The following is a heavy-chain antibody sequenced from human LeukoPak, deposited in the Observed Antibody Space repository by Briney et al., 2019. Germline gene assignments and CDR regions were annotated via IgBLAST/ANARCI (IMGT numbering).Heavy chain of an antibody. Sequence: SQTLSLTCTVSGGSISSGGYYWSWIRQPPGKGLEWIGYIYHSGSTYYNPSLKSRVTISVDRSENQFSLKLSSVTATDTTVYYCARERLGCSGGSCYSVVDIWGQGTMVTVSS. J-gene: IGHJ3*02. V-gene: IGHV4-30-2*01. CDR2: IYHSGST. D-gene: IGHD2-15*01. CDR1: GGSISSGGYY. CDR3: ARERLGCSGGSCYSVVDI.